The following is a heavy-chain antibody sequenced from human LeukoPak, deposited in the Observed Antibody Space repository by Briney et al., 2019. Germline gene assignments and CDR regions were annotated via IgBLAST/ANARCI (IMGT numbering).Heavy chain of an antibody. Sequence: ASVKVSCKASGGTFSSYAISWVRQAPGQGLEWMGGIIPIFGTANYAQKFQGRVTITADESTSTAYMELSSLRSEDMALYYCAREDSSSQGYMDVWGKGTTVTVSS. CDR2: IIPIFGTA. CDR1: GGTFSSYA. D-gene: IGHD6-6*01. J-gene: IGHJ6*03. CDR3: AREDSSSQGYMDV. V-gene: IGHV1-69*13.